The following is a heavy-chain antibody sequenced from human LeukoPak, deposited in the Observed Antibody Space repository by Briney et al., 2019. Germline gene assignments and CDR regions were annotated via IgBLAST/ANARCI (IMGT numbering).Heavy chain of an antibody. CDR3: ARAGFSSSAFDY. D-gene: IGHD6-6*01. J-gene: IGHJ4*02. CDR1: GFTFSSYS. CDR2: ISSSSSYI. V-gene: IGHV3-21*01. Sequence: GGSLRLSCAASGFTFSSYSMNWVRQAPGKGLEWVSSISSSSSYIYYADSVKGRFTISRDNAKNSLYLQMNSLRAEDTAVYYCARAGFSSSAFDYWGQGTVVTVSS.